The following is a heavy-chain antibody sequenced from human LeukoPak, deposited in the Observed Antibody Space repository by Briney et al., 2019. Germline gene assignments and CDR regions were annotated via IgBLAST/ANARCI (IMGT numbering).Heavy chain of an antibody. J-gene: IGHJ6*03. D-gene: IGHD2-8*01. CDR3: AKWSGTSINAYYMDV. CDR2: TWNDGNNK. V-gene: IGHV3-33*06. Sequence: PGGSLRLSCAASGFTLSNYGMHWVRQAPGKGLEWVALTWNDGNNKYYADSVKGRFTISKDNSKNKVDLQMNSLRAEDTAVYYCAKWSGTSINAYYMDVWGKGTTVTVSS. CDR1: GFTLSNYG.